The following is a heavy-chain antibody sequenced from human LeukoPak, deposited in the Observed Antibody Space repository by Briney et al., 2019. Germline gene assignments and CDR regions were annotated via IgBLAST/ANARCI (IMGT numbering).Heavy chain of an antibody. J-gene: IGHJ6*03. V-gene: IGHV1-2*02. CDR1: GYTFTGYY. D-gene: IGHD3-10*02. CDR2: INPNSGGT. CDR3: ARSETYVYYMDV. Sequence: VASVKVSCKASGYTFTGYYMHWVRQAPGQGLEWVGWINPNSGGTNYAQKFQGRVTMTRDTSISTAYMELSRLRSDDTAVYYCARSETYVYYMDVWGKGTTVTVSS.